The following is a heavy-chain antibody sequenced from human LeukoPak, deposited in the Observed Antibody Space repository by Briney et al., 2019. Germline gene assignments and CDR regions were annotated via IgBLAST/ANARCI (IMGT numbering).Heavy chain of an antibody. CDR2: INHSGGD. CDR1: GGSFSGDY. CDR3: ARNFADIVVVPAAIGWFDP. D-gene: IGHD2-2*01. Sequence: SETLSLTCAVYGGSFSGDYWSWIRQPPGKGLEWIGEINHSGGDNYNQSLRSRVTISVDTYKTQFTLKLRSVTAAAKAVYYCARNFADIVVVPAAIGWFDPWGQGTVVTVS. J-gene: IGHJ5*02. V-gene: IGHV4-34*01.